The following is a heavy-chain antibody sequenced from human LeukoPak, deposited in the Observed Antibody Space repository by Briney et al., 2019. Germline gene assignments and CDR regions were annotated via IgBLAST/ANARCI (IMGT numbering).Heavy chain of an antibody. Sequence: ASVKVSCKASGGTFSSYATSWVRQAPGQGLEWMGGIIPIFGTANYAQKFQGRVTITADESTSTAYMELSSLRSEDTAVYYCARVSSSFDAFDIWGQGTKVTVSS. CDR3: ARVSSSFDAFDI. J-gene: IGHJ3*02. D-gene: IGHD6-6*01. CDR2: IIPIFGTA. V-gene: IGHV1-69*13. CDR1: GGTFSSYA.